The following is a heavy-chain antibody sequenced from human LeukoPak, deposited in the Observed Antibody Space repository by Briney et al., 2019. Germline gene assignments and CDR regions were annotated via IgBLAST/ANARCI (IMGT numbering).Heavy chain of an antibody. CDR1: GFTVSRNY. D-gene: IGHD3-9*01. V-gene: IGHV3-66*01. CDR3: AREHRDNDILTGHFDY. CDR2: IYSGGST. Sequence: GGSLRLSCAAPGFTVSRNYMSWVRQAPGKGLEWVSVIYSGGSTYYADSVKSRFTISRDNSKNTLYLQMNSLRADDTAVYYCAREHRDNDILTGHFDYWGQGTLVTVSS. J-gene: IGHJ4*02.